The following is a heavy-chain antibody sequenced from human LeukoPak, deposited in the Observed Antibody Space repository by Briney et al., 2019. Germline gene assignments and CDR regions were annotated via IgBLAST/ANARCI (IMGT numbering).Heavy chain of an antibody. J-gene: IGHJ4*02. CDR1: GFTFSRFW. CDR2: IKEDGGEK. CDR3: ARDPVH. V-gene: IGHV3-7*01. Sequence: GGSLRLSCAASGFTFSRFWMSWVRQAPGKGLEWVARIKEDGGEKMYVDSVKGRFTISRDNARNTLYLQMNSLRAEDTAVYYCARDPVHWGQGTLVTVSS. D-gene: IGHD1-1*01.